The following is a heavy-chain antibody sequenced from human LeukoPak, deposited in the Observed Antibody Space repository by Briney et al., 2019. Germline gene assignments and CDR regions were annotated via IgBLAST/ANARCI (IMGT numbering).Heavy chain of an antibody. CDR3: ARDGSEYSGYDSLYYFDY. CDR1: GFTFSSYG. V-gene: IGHV3-30*03. D-gene: IGHD5-12*01. CDR2: ISYDGSNK. Sequence: GGSLRLSCAASGFTFSSYGMHWVRQAPGKGLEWVAVISYDGSNKYYADSVKGRFTISRDNSKNTLYLQMNSLRAEDTAVYYCARDGSEYSGYDSLYYFDYWGQGTLVTVSS. J-gene: IGHJ4*02.